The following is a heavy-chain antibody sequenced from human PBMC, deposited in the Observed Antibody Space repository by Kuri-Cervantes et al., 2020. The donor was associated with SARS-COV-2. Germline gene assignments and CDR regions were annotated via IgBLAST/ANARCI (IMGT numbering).Heavy chain of an antibody. Sequence: GESLKISCAASGFTFSSYGMHWVRQAPGKGLEWVAVIWYDGSNKYYANSVKGRFTISRDNSKNTQHLQMNSLRAEDTAVYYCARVEGISLDYWGQGTLVTVSS. CDR2: IWYDGSNK. CDR3: ARVEGISLDY. J-gene: IGHJ4*02. CDR1: GFTFSSYG. V-gene: IGHV3-33*01. D-gene: IGHD3-3*01.